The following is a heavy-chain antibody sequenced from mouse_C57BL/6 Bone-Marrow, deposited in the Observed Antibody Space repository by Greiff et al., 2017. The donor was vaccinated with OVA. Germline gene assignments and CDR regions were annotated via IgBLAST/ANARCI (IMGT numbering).Heavy chain of an antibody. D-gene: IGHD2-4*01. V-gene: IGHV5-17*01. J-gene: IGHJ3*01. CDR2: ISRGSSTI. CDR1: GFTFSDYG. Sequence: EVKLVESGGGLVKPGGSLKLSCAASGFTFSDYGMHWVRQAPEKGLEWVAYISRGSSTIYYADTVKGRFTISRDNAKNTLFLQMTSLRSEDTAMYYCARDYDDDWFAYWGQGTLVTVSA. CDR3: ARDYDDDWFAY.